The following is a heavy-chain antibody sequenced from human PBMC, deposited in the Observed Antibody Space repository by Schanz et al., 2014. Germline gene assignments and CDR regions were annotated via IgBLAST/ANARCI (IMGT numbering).Heavy chain of an antibody. CDR2: MSGSGSTA. Sequence: EVQLLESGGGLVQPGGSLRLSCVASGFTFFGSFAMSWVRQAPGKGLEWVSGMSGSGSTADYADSVKGRFTISRDNAKNSLFLQMNSLSAEDTAVYYCASPPISVAGRLADYWGQGILVAVSS. CDR3: ASPPISVAGRLADY. V-gene: IGHV3-23*01. J-gene: IGHJ4*02. D-gene: IGHD6-19*01. CDR1: GFTFFGSFA.